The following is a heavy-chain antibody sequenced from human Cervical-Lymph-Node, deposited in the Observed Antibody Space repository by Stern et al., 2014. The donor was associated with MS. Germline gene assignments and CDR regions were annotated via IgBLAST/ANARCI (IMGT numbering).Heavy chain of an antibody. CDR1: GGTFSSLD. Sequence: VQLVESGAEVKKPGSSVKVSCKASGGTFSSLDIGWVRQAPGQGPEWLGGTTPLFGTANYAQNFQGRVTFSADDSTSTTYMELSSLRSEDTAVYYCARHQAGIAADWGQGTLVTVSS. CDR2: TTPLFGTA. J-gene: IGHJ4*02. D-gene: IGHD6-13*01. V-gene: IGHV1-69*01. CDR3: ARHQAGIAAD.